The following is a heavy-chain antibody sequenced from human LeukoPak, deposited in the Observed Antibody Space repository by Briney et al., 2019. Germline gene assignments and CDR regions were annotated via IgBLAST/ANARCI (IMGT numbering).Heavy chain of an antibody. CDR1: GGTFSSYA. V-gene: IGHV1-69*05. Sequence: SVKVSCKASGGTFSSYAISWVRQAPGQGLEWMGGIIPIFGTTNYAQKLQGRVTITTDESTSTAYMELSSLRSEDTAVYYCARAPLRYFDWPTGYWGQGTLVTVSS. CDR3: ARAPLRYFDWPTGY. J-gene: IGHJ4*02. D-gene: IGHD3-9*01. CDR2: IIPIFGTT.